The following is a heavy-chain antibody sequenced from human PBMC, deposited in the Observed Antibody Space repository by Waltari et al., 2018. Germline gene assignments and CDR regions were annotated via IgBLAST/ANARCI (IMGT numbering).Heavy chain of an antibody. CDR2: IRSGASII. D-gene: IGHD1-26*01. CDR1: GFTFRNYE. J-gene: IGHJ4*02. Sequence: EVQLVESGGGLVQPGGSLRLFCAASGFTFRNYEMNWVRQAPGKGLEWVAYIRSGASIIYYADPVKGRFTISRDNAKNSVYLQMSSLRAEDTAIYYCARGEGGANEYWGQGTLVTVSA. V-gene: IGHV3-48*03. CDR3: ARGEGGANEY.